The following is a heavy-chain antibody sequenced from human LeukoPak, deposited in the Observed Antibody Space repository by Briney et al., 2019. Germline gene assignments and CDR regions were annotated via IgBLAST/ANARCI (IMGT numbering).Heavy chain of an antibody. CDR3: ARLTDYYDSSGYYFPFDY. V-gene: IGHV4-39*01. Sequence: SETLSLTCTVSGGSISSSSYYWGWIRQPPGKGLERIGSIYYSGSTYYNPSLKSRVTISVDTSKNQFSLKLSSVTAADTAVYYCARLTDYYDSSGYYFPFDYWGQGTLVTVSS. CDR1: GGSISSSSYY. J-gene: IGHJ4*02. CDR2: IYYSGST. D-gene: IGHD3-22*01.